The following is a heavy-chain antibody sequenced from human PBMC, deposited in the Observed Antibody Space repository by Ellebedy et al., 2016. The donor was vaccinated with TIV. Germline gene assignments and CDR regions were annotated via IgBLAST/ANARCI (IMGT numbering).Heavy chain of an antibody. CDR3: ARDRGKRGVRGMDV. Sequence: GESLKISCAASGFTLSTYDIHWVRQVPGQGLEWVSGVGTAGDTYYSGSVEGRFTMSTENAKNSFYLQMNRLRAEDTAVYYCARDRGKRGVRGMDVWGQGTTVTVSS. CDR2: VGTAGDT. J-gene: IGHJ6*01. V-gene: IGHV3-13*01. CDR1: GFTLSTYD. D-gene: IGHD3-10*01.